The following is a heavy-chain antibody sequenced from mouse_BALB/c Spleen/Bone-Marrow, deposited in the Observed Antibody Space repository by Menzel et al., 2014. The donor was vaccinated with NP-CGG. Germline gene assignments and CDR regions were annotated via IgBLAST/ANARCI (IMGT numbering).Heavy chain of an antibody. CDR3: ARSGNFFDY. D-gene: IGHD3-1*01. Sequence: EVKLVESGPGLMKPSQSLSLTCTVTGYSITSAYAWNWIRQFPGDKLEWKGYITSSGHTSYNPSLKSRISITRDTSKNQFFLQLNSVTTEDTATYFCARSGNFFDYWGQGTTLTVSS. CDR1: GYSITSAYA. J-gene: IGHJ2*01. CDR2: ITSSGHT. V-gene: IGHV3-2*02.